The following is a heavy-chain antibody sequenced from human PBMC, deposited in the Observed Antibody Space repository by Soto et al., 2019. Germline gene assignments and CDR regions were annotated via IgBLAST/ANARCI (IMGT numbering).Heavy chain of an antibody. J-gene: IGHJ2*01. CDR2: VSSTSSNI. Sequence: EVQLVESGGGLVQPGGSLRLSCVGSGFSFSSYSMNWVRQAPGKGLEWVSYVSSTSSNIYYADSVKGRFTITRDNGKNSLSLQMTSLRDDDTAVYYCARDGRENGDHYWCFDLWGRGTLVSVSS. V-gene: IGHV3-48*02. CDR3: ARDGRENGDHYWCFDL. CDR1: GFSFSSYS. D-gene: IGHD4-17*01.